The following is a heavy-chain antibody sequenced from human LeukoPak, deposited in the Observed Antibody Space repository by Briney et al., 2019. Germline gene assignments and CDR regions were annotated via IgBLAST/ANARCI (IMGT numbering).Heavy chain of an antibody. CDR1: GGSFSGYY. D-gene: IGHD2-15*01. V-gene: IGHV4-34*01. Sequence: SETLSLTRAVYGGSFSGYYWSWIRQPPGKGLEWIGEINHSGSTNYNPSLKSRVTISVDTSKNQFSPKLSSVTAADTAVYYCARRIYCSGGSCYEADYWGQGTLVTVSS. CDR2: INHSGST. J-gene: IGHJ4*02. CDR3: ARRIYCSGGSCYEADY.